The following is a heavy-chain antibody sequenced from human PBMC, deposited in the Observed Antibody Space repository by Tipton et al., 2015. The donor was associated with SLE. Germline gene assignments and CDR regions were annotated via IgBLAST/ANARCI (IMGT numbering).Heavy chain of an antibody. V-gene: IGHV4-59*01. CDR2: IYYSGST. Sequence: TLSLTCTVSGGSISSYYRSWIRQPPGKGLEWIGYIYYSGSTNYNPSLKSRVTISVDTSKNQFSLKLSSVTAADTAVYYCARDPAPYSSPSEYFDLWGRGTLVTVSS. CDR3: ARDPAPYSSPSEYFDL. D-gene: IGHD6-6*01. J-gene: IGHJ2*01. CDR1: GGSISSYY.